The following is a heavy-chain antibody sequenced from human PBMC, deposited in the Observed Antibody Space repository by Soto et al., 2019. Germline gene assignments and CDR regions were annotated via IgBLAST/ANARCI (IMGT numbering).Heavy chain of an antibody. Sequence: SETLSLTCTVSGGSVSVYYWSWIRQSTGQGLEWIGYIYASGSPYYNPSLRSRVTISADTSKNQISLKLTSPTAADTAVYYCARGVGSSPPQYWGRGTLVTVSS. CDR2: IYASGSP. J-gene: IGHJ4*02. D-gene: IGHD1-26*01. CDR1: GGSVSVYY. CDR3: ARGVGSSPPQY. V-gene: IGHV4-59*02.